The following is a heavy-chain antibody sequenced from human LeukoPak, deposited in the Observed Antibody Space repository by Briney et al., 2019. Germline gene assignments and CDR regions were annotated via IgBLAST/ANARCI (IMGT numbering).Heavy chain of an antibody. Sequence: GGSLRLSCAASGFTFSSYAMSWVRQAPGKGLEWVSAISGSGGSTYYADSVKGRFTISRDNSKKTLYLQMNSLRAEDTAVYYCAKENHYYDSSGYYYGSAFDIWGQGTMVTVSS. V-gene: IGHV3-23*01. CDR2: ISGSGGST. CDR3: AKENHYYDSSGYYYGSAFDI. J-gene: IGHJ3*02. D-gene: IGHD3-22*01. CDR1: GFTFSSYA.